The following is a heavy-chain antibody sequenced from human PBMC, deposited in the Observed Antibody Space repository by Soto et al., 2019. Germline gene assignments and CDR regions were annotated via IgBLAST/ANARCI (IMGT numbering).Heavy chain of an antibody. CDR3: ARNPQILGEFHYYYGMDV. CDR1: GFTFSSYS. Sequence: HPGGSLRRSCAASGFTFSSYSMNWVRQAPGKGLEWVSYISSSSSTIYYADSVKGRFTISRDNAKNSLYLQMNSLRAEDTAVYYCARNPQILGEFHYYYGMDVWGQGTTVTVSS. V-gene: IGHV3-48*01. CDR2: ISSSSSTI. J-gene: IGHJ6*02. D-gene: IGHD3-10*01.